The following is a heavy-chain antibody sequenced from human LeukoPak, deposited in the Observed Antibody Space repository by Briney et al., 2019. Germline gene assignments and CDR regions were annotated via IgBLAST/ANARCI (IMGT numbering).Heavy chain of an antibody. CDR1: SGSISSNY. J-gene: IGHJ4*02. D-gene: IGHD1-26*01. V-gene: IGHV4-4*07. Sequence: SVKLSFTCTVSSGSISSNYWSWIPQPAGKGLKWIGRIYFSGSTNYNPSLKSRVTMSLDTSKNQFSLKMRSMTAADTAVYYCARDEGSGSYAWDYWGQGTLVTVSS. CDR2: IYFSGST. CDR3: ARDEGSGSYAWDY.